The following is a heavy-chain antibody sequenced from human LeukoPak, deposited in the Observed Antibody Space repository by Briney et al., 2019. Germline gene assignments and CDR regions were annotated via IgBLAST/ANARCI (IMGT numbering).Heavy chain of an antibody. J-gene: IGHJ4*02. V-gene: IGHV4-61*02. CDR1: GGSISSGSYY. CDR3: ARGGKAYYDSSGYYYYFDY. CDR2: IYTSGST. Sequence: SETLSLTCTVSGGSISSGSYYWSWIRQPAGKGLEWIGRIYTSGSTNYNPSLKSRVTISVDTSKNQFSLKLSSVTAADTAVYYCARGGKAYYDSSGYYYYFDYWGQGTLVTVSS. D-gene: IGHD3-22*01.